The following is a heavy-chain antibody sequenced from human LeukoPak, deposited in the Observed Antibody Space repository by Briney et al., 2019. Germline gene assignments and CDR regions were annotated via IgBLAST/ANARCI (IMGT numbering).Heavy chain of an antibody. Sequence: PGRSLRLSCAASGFTFSSYAMHWVRQAPGKGLEWVAVISYDGSNKYHADSVKGRFTISRDNSKNTLYLQMNSLRAEDTAVYYCARGWDYYDSSGYYYWGQGTLVTVSS. CDR2: ISYDGSNK. CDR1: GFTFSSYA. D-gene: IGHD3-22*01. CDR3: ARGWDYYDSSGYYY. J-gene: IGHJ4*02. V-gene: IGHV3-30-3*01.